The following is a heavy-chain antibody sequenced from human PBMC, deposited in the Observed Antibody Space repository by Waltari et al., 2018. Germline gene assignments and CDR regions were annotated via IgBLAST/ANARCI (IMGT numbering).Heavy chain of an antibody. CDR1: GFTFSSYG. V-gene: IGHV3-33*01. J-gene: IGHJ4*02. CDR3: ARVQLGYSSGPNDY. D-gene: IGHD6-19*01. Sequence: QVQLVESGGGVVQPGRSLRLSCAASGFTFSSYGMHWVRQAPGKGLEWVAVIWYDGSNKYYADSVKGRFTISRDNSKNTLYLQMNSLRAEDTAVYYCARVQLGYSSGPNDYWGQGTLVTVSS. CDR2: IWYDGSNK.